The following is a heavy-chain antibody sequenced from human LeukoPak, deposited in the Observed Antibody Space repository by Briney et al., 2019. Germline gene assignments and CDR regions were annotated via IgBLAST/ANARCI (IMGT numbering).Heavy chain of an antibody. CDR3: ARYYGDRYYFDY. CDR2: IYYSGST. V-gene: IGHV4-31*03. CDR1: GGSISSGGYY. Sequence: PSETLSLTCTVSGGSISSGGYYWSWIRQHPGKGLEWIGYIYYSGSTYYNPSLKSRVTISVDTSKNQFSLKLSSVAAADTAVYYCARYYGDRYYFDYWGQGTLVTVSS. J-gene: IGHJ4*02. D-gene: IGHD4-17*01.